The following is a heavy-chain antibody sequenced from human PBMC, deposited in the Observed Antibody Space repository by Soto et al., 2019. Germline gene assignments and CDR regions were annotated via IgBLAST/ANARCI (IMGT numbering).Heavy chain of an antibody. CDR2: IYHSGST. V-gene: IGHV4-30-2*01. Sequence: QLQLQESGSGLVKPSQTLSLTCAVSGGSISSGGYSWSWIRQPPGKGLEWIGYIYHSGSTYYNPSLKRRVSIAVDRSKNRFSLKLSSVTAAYTAVYYCARGVAARPDFDYWGQGTLVTFSS. J-gene: IGHJ4*02. D-gene: IGHD6-6*01. CDR3: ARGVAARPDFDY. CDR1: GGSISSGGYS.